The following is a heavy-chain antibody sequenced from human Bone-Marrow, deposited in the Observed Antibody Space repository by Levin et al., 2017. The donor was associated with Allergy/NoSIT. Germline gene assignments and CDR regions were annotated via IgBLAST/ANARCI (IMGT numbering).Heavy chain of an antibody. V-gene: IGHV1-2*06. CDR1: GYTFTGYY. Sequence: VASVKVSCKASGYTFTGYYLHWVRQAPGQGLEWMGRINPNSGGTNYAQKFQGRVTMTRDTSISTAYMELSRLRSDDTAVYFCASNIVTTTGFDYWGQGTLVTVSS. D-gene: IGHD5-12*01. CDR3: ASNIVTTTGFDY. CDR2: INPNSGGT. J-gene: IGHJ4*02.